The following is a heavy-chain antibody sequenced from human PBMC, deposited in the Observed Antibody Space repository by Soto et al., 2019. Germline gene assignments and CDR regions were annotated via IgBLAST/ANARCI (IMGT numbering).Heavy chain of an antibody. CDR3: ARGSVVANSGYYYGMDV. CDR1: GFTFSTYA. CDR2: ISYDGSNK. Sequence: SLRLSCAASGFTFSTYAVHWVRQAPGKGLEWVAVISYDGSNKYYADSVKGRFTISRDNSKDTLYLQMNSLRAEDTAVYYCARGSVVANSGYYYGMDVWGQGTTVTVSS. D-gene: IGHD2-15*01. V-gene: IGHV3-30-3*01. J-gene: IGHJ6*02.